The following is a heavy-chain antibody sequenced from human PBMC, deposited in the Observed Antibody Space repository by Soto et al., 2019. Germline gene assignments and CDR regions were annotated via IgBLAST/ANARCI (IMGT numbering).Heavy chain of an antibody. CDR2: ISYDGSNK. CDR3: AREEALLGRAYYESSGFHH. V-gene: IGHV3-30-3*01. J-gene: IGHJ4*02. Sequence: QVQLVESGGGVVQPGRSLRLSCAASGFTFSNYPMHWVRQAPGKGLEWVAVISYDGSNKHNADSVKGRFTMSRDNSKNTAYLQMNSLRAEDTAVYYCAREEALLGRAYYESSGFHHWGQGTLVTVSS. CDR1: GFTFSNYP. D-gene: IGHD3-22*01.